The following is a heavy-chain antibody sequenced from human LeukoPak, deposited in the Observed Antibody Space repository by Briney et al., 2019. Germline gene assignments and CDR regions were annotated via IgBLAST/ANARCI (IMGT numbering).Heavy chain of an antibody. D-gene: IGHD3-22*01. V-gene: IGHV4-34*01. CDR1: GGSFSGYY. CDR2: INHSGST. J-gene: IGHJ5*02. Sequence: PSETLSLTCAVYGGSFSGYYWSWIRQPPGKGLEWIGEINHSGSTNYNPSLKSRVTISVDTSKNQFSLKLSSVTAADTAVYYCASGGDSSGYYRTESNWFDPWGQGTLVTVSS. CDR3: ASGGDSSGYYRTESNWFDP.